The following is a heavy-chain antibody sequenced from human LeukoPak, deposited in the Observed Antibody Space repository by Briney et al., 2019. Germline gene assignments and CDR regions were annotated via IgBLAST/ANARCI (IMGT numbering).Heavy chain of an antibody. CDR3: ARGRNTDF. D-gene: IGHD3-16*02. CDR2: INADESEK. V-gene: IGHV3-7*05. J-gene: IGHJ4*02. CDR1: GFTFTSYW. Sequence: GGSLRLSCAASGFTFTSYWMTWVRQAPGEGLEWVANINADESEKYYAGSVKGRFTISRDNAKKSLYLQMNGLKAEDTAVYFCARGRNTDFWGQGTLVTVSS.